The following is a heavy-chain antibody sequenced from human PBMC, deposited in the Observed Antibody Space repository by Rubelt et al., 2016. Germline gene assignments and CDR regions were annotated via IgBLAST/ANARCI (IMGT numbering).Heavy chain of an antibody. V-gene: IGHV4-59*12. CDR3: ARAEYSGYDSVAFDI. J-gene: IGHJ3*02. CDR2: IYYSGST. D-gene: IGHD5-12*01. CDR1: GGSIISYY. Sequence: QVQMQESGPGLVKPSETLSLTCTVSGGSIISYYWSWFRQPSGMGLEWIGYIYYSGSTYYNPFLPHHVFISVDTFKKQLSLELSSADGADTAVYDCARAEYSGYDSVAFDIWGQGTMVTVSS.